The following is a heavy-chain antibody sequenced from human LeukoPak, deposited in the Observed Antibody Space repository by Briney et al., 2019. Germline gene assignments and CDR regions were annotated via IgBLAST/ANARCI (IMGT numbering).Heavy chain of an antibody. CDR3: ARGLSDFDY. Sequence: GGSLRLSCAASGFTFSSYGMPWVRQAPGKGLEWVAVIWYDGSNKYYADSVKGRFTISRDNSKNTLYLQMNGLRAEDTAVYYCARGLSDFDYWGQGTLVTVSS. D-gene: IGHD6-19*01. J-gene: IGHJ4*02. V-gene: IGHV3-33*01. CDR2: IWYDGSNK. CDR1: GFTFSSYG.